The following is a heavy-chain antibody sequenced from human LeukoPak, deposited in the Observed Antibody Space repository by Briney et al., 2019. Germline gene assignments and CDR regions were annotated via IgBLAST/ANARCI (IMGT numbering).Heavy chain of an antibody. CDR1: GFTFSSYS. CDR2: ISSSSSYI. V-gene: IGHV3-21*04. J-gene: IGHJ4*02. CDR3: AKSLRYCSGGSCYGGFDY. D-gene: IGHD2-15*01. Sequence: GGSLTLSCAASGFTFSSYSMNWVRQAPGKGLEWVSSISSSSSYIYYADSVKGRFTISRDNSKNTLYLQMNSLRAEDTAVYYCAKSLRYCSGGSCYGGFDYWGQGTLVTVSS.